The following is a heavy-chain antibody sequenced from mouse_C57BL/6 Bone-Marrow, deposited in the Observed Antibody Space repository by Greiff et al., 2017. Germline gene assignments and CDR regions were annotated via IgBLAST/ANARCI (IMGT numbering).Heavy chain of an antibody. CDR1: GYSFTGYF. V-gene: IGHV1-20*01. CDR2: INPYNGDT. J-gene: IGHJ4*01. D-gene: IGHD2-5*01. Sequence: EVHLVESGPELVKPGDSVKISCKASGYSFTGYFMNWVMQSHGQSLEWIGRINPYNGDTFYNQKFKGKATLTVDKSSSTAHMELRSLTSEDSAVYYCARRDYSNSTGAMDYWGQGTSVTVSS. CDR3: ARRDYSNSTGAMDY.